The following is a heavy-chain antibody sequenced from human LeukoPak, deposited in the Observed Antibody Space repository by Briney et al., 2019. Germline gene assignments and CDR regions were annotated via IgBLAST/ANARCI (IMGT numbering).Heavy chain of an antibody. Sequence: PSETLSLTCTVSGGSISSSSYYWGWIRQPPGKGLEWIGEINHSGSTNYNPSLKSRVTISVDTSKNQFSLKLSSVTAADTAVYYCAGFKLSRYFDLWGRGTLVTVSS. CDR2: INHSGST. V-gene: IGHV4-39*07. J-gene: IGHJ2*01. D-gene: IGHD6-6*01. CDR3: AGFKLSRYFDL. CDR1: GGSISSSSYY.